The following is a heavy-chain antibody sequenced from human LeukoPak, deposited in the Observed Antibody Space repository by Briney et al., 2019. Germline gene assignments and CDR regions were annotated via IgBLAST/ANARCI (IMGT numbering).Heavy chain of an antibody. CDR3: ARDSLSYGSGFYYPRYLEP. CDR2: IYSGGDT. V-gene: IGHV3-53*01. CDR1: GFTVSTNF. Sequence: GGSLRLSCAASGFTVSTNFMSWVRQAPGKGLEWVSFIYSGGDTYYADSVKGRFTISRDNSKNTLYLQMNSLRAEDTAMYYCARDSLSYGSGFYYPRYLEPGGQGTLVTVSS. D-gene: IGHD3-10*01. J-gene: IGHJ5*02.